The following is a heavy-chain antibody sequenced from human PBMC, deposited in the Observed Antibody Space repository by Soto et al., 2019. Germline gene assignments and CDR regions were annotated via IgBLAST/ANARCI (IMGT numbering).Heavy chain of an antibody. D-gene: IGHD3-22*01. CDR3: ARMVGDSREKYYFDY. CDR1: GFSLSTSGMC. Sequence: SGPTLVNPTQTLTLTCTFSGFSLSTSGMCVSWIRQPPGKALEWLALIDWDDDKYYITSLKTRLTISKDTSKNQVVLTMTNMDPVDTATYYCARMVGDSREKYYFDYWGQGTLVTVS. CDR2: IDWDDDK. J-gene: IGHJ4*02. V-gene: IGHV2-70*01.